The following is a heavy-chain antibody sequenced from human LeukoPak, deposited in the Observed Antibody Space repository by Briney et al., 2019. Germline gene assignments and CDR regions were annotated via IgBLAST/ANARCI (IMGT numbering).Heavy chain of an antibody. D-gene: IGHD3-9*01. V-gene: IGHV4-61*02. CDR2: IYTSGST. CDR1: GGSISSGSYY. Sequence: SETLSLTCTVSGGSISSGSYYWSWIRQPAGKGLEWIGRIYTSGSTNYNPSLKSRVTISVDTSKNQFSLKLSSVTAADTAVYYCARGGNDILTGYPLDYWGQGTLVTVSS. CDR3: ARGGNDILTGYPLDY. J-gene: IGHJ4*02.